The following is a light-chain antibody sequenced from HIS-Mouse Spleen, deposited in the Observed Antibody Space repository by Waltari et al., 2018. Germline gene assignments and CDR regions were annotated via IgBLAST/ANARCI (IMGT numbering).Light chain of an antibody. J-gene: IGLJ2*01. V-gene: IGLV3-10*01. Sequence: SYELTQPPSVPVSPGQTARITCFGDALPKKYAYWYLQKSGQAPVLVIYEDSKRPSGIPERFSGSSSGTMATVTISGAQVEDEADYYCYSTDSSGNHRVFGGGTKLTVL. CDR3: YSTDSSGNHRV. CDR1: ALPKKY. CDR2: EDS.